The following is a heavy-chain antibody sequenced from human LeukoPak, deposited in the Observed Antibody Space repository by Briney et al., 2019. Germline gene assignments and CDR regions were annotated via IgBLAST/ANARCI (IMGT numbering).Heavy chain of an antibody. CDR3: ARSPGLADIDF. CDR2: IYYSGST. J-gene: IGHJ4*02. Sequence: SETLSLTCTVSGGSISSYYWSWIRQPPGKGLEWIGYIYYSGSTNYNPSLKSRVTISVDTSKNQFSLKLSSVTAADTAVYYCARSPGLADIDFWGQGTLVIVSS. V-gene: IGHV4-59*01. D-gene: IGHD2-21*01. CDR1: GGSISSYY.